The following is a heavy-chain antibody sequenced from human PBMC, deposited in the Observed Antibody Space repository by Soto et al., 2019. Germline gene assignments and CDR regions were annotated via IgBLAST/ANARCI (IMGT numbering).Heavy chain of an antibody. Sequence: PGGSLRLSCAASGFTFDDYGMSWVRQAPGKGLEWVAGINWNGGSTGYADSVKGRVTISSDNAKNSLYLQMNSLRAEDTALYHCARVAFWSGYYSNWGQGTLVTVSS. J-gene: IGHJ4*02. CDR1: GFTFDDYG. D-gene: IGHD3-3*01. CDR3: ARVAFWSGYYSN. CDR2: INWNGGST. V-gene: IGHV3-20*01.